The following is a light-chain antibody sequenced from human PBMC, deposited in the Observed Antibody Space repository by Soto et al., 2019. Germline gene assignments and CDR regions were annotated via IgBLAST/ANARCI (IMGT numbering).Light chain of an antibody. J-gene: IGLJ1*01. CDR1: SSVVVSNNY. CDR2: DVS. Sequence: QSVLTQPAPVSGAPGQSITLSLSGNSSVVVSNNYVSWSQQHPGKAPKLLIYDVSNRPSGVSNRFSGSKSGNTASLTISGLQAEDEADYYCSSYTSSSTYVFGTGTKVTVL. CDR3: SSYTSSSTYV. V-gene: IGLV2-14*01.